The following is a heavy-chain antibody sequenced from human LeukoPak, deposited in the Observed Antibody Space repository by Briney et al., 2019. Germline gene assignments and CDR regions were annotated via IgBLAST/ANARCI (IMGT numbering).Heavy chain of an antibody. CDR1: TVSGSSGNF. J-gene: IGHJ4*02. V-gene: IGHV4-4*02. CDR2: VQKSGRT. CDR3: ARELLGAPTPGAY. Sequence: SETLSLTCALSTVSGSSGNFWSWVRQPPGEGLEWIGEVQKSGRTNYNPSLKTRVTISIDASKNQLSLELTSVTAADTAVYYCARELLGAPTPGAYWGQGTRVTVSS. D-gene: IGHD1-26*01.